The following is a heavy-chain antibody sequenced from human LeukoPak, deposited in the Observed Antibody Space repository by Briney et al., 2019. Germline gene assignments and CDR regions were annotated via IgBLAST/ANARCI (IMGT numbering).Heavy chain of an antibody. D-gene: IGHD6-13*01. Sequence: GGSLRLSCAASGFTFSSYGMHWVRQAPGKGLEWVAVISYDGSNKYYADSVKGRFTISRDNSKNTLYLQMNSLRAEDTAVYYCARAEPVLLWYSSSGRGFGWFGPWGQGTLVTVSS. J-gene: IGHJ5*02. CDR2: ISYDGSNK. V-gene: IGHV3-30*03. CDR1: GFTFSSYG. CDR3: ARAEPVLLWYSSSGRGFGWFGP.